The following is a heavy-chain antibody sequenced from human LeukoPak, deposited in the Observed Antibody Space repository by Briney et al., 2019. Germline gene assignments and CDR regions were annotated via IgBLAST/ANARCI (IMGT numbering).Heavy chain of an antibody. V-gene: IGHV3-74*01. J-gene: IGHJ4*02. CDR1: W. Sequence: WMHXVRQAPGKXLVWVSGISSDGSRPRYADSVNGRFTISRDNAKNTLYLQMNSLRAEDTAVYFCVRDGQGSTPLDYWGQGTLVTVSS. CDR2: ISSDGSRP. D-gene: IGHD1-26*01. CDR3: VRDGQGSTPLDY.